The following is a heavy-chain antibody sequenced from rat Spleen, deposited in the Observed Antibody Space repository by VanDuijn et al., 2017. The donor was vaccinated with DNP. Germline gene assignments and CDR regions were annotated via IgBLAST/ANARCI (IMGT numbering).Heavy chain of an antibody. D-gene: IGHD1-1*01. CDR3: ATGTVVGDWFAY. J-gene: IGHJ3*01. V-gene: IGHV5-7*01. Sequence: EVQLVETGGGLVQPGRSLKLSCVASGFTFSDYNMAWVRQAPTKGLEWVASISYDGSRTYYRDPVKGRFTISGDSAKSTPYLQMDSLRSEDTSTYYCATGTVVGDWFAYWGQGTLVTVSS. CDR2: ISYDGSRT. CDR1: GFTFSDYN.